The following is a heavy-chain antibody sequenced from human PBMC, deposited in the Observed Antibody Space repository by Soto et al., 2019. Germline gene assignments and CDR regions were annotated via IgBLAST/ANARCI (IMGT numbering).Heavy chain of an antibody. V-gene: IGHV1-18*01. CDR3: ARDRSELYYYYYMDV. Sequence: QVQLVQSGAEVKKPGASVKVSCKASGYTFTSYGISWVRQAPGQGLEWMGWISAYNGNTNYAQKLQVRVTMTTDTSTSTAYMELSSLRSDDTAVYYCARDRSELYYYYYMDVWGKGTTVTVSS. CDR1: GYTFTSYG. CDR2: ISAYNGNT. J-gene: IGHJ6*03. D-gene: IGHD1-7*01.